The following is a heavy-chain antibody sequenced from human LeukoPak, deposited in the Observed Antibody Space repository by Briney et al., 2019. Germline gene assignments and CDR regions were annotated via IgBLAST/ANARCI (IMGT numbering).Heavy chain of an antibody. CDR1: GFTFSSYA. CDR2: ISGSGTNT. Sequence: GGSLSLSCAASGFTFSSYAMSWVRQAPGKGLEWVSSISGSGTNTYYADSVKGRFTISRDNSRNLLFLQMSSLRVEDTAVYYCAKRRHYYGSGDYYRDPWGQGTLVTVSS. J-gene: IGHJ5*02. V-gene: IGHV3-23*01. CDR3: AKRRHYYGSGDYYRDP. D-gene: IGHD3-10*01.